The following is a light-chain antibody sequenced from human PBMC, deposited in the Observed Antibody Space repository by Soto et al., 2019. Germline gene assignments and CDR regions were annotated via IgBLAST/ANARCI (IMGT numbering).Light chain of an antibody. J-gene: IGKJ1*01. CDR3: QQYGRSPT. CDR1: QSVSNNY. Sequence: EIVLTQSPGTLSLSPGERATLSVRASQSVSNNYLAWYQQKPGQAPRLLIYGASRRATGIPDRFSGSGSGTDFTLTISRLEPEDFVVYYCQQYGRSPTFGQGTKVDIK. CDR2: GAS. V-gene: IGKV3-20*01.